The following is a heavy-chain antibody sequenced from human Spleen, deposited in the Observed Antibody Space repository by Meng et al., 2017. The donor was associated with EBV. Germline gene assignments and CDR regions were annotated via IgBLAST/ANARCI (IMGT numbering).Heavy chain of an antibody. J-gene: IGHJ4*02. CDR3: ARTNALDS. V-gene: IGHV1-18*01. CDR1: GYNFPKYG. CDR2: ISASAYGGGT. Sequence: QVQLVQSRPEVKKPAAAVKVSCEASGYNFPKYGIIWVRQAPGQGLEWMGSISASAYGGGTKYAQKFQGRVTMTADTSTATAYMELRSLTYDDTAVYYCARTNALDSWGQGTLVTVSS.